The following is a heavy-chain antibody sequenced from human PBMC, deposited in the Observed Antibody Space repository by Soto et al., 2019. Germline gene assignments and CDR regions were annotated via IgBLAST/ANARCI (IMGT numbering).Heavy chain of an antibody. J-gene: IGHJ4*02. CDR1: GFTFSHYD. CDR3: VGGFYDGSGYIFDS. Sequence: GGSLRLSCAASGFTFSHYDMKWVRQASGKGLEWVSSISTWSISTFYADSVQGRFTISRDNAKSSLYLQMNSLRADDTAVYYCVGGFYDGSGYIFDSWGQGTLVTVSS. CDR2: ISTWSIST. V-gene: IGHV3-21*01. D-gene: IGHD3-22*01.